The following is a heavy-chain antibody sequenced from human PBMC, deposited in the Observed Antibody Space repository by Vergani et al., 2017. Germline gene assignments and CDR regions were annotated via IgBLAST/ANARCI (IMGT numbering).Heavy chain of an antibody. CDR3: TTAWGLYYLHGEYFQY. CDR1: GFTFDTYT. Sequence: EVQLLESGGGLVQPGGSRRLSCAGAGFTFDTYTMAYVRQAPGKGLEWVATISSGGGDIFYADSVKGRSTISRDNSTNTLFLQMNSLKDEDTAVYYCTTAWGLYYLHGEYFQYWGRGTLVSVSS. D-gene: IGHD3-10*01. V-gene: IGHV3-23*01. J-gene: IGHJ1*01. CDR2: ISSGGGDI.